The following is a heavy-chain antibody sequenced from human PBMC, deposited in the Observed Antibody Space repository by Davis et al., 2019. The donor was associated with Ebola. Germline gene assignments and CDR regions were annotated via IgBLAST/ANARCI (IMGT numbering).Heavy chain of an antibody. CDR2: IYYSGNT. D-gene: IGHD2-2*01. J-gene: IGHJ6*02. V-gene: IGHV4-30-2*01. CDR1: DGSINSDAYS. Sequence: PSETLSLTCAVSDGSINSDAYSWSWIRQPPGKGLEWIGYIYYSGNTYYNPSLKTRVTISVDRSKNQFSLKLSSVTAADTAVYYCGREGRVVPGAVGAYYYGLDVWGQGATVTVSS. CDR3: GREGRVVPGAVGAYYYGLDV.